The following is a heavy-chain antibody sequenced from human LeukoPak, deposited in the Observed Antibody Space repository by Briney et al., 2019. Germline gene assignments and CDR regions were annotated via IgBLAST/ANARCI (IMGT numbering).Heavy chain of an antibody. J-gene: IGHJ4*02. Sequence: GGSLRLSCAASGFTFSSYGMHWVRQAPGKGLEWVAFIRYDGSNKYYADSVKGRFTISRDNSKNTLYLQMNSLRAEDTAVYCCAKDQSPRYYYDSSGYYYFDYWGQGTLVTVSS. CDR3: AKDQSPRYYYDSSGYYYFDY. CDR1: GFTFSSYG. CDR2: IRYDGSNK. V-gene: IGHV3-30*02. D-gene: IGHD3-22*01.